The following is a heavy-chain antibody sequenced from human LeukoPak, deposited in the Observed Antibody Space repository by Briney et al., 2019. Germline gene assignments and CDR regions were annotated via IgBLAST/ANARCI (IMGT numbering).Heavy chain of an antibody. CDR1: GGTFSSYA. CDR2: IIPIFGTA. CDR3: ARGAGPYDSSGYLVPFDY. J-gene: IGHJ4*02. D-gene: IGHD3-22*01. Sequence: SVKVYCKASGGTFSSYAIIGVRQAPGQGLEWMGGIIPIFGTANYAQKFQGRVTITTDESTSTAYMELSSLRSEDTAVYYCARGAGPYDSSGYLVPFDYWGQGTLVTVSS. V-gene: IGHV1-69*05.